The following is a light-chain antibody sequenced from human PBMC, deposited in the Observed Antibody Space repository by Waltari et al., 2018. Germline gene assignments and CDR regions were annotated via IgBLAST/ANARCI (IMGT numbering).Light chain of an antibody. CDR3: QQHYSSPYT. CDR2: WAS. Sequence: DIVMTQPPDSLAVSLGERATIKCQSSQNILYSANSKNYLAWYQQKPGQPPKLLMYWASSRETRVPDRFSGSGSGTDFTLTISSLQAEDVAVYYCQQHYSSPYTFGQGTKLEI. CDR1: QNILYSANSKNY. J-gene: IGKJ2*01. V-gene: IGKV4-1*01.